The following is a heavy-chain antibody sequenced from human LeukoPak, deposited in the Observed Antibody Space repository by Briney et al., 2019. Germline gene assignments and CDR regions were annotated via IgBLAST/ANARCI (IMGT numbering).Heavy chain of an antibody. V-gene: IGHV4-30-2*01. CDR3: ARAFPYRD. CDR2: IYHSGST. J-gene: IGHJ4*02. Sequence: SQTLSLTCAVSGGSISSGGYSWSWIRQPPGKGLEWIGYIYHSGSTYYNPSLKSRVTISVDRSKNQFSLKLSSVTAAGTAVYYCARAFPYRDWGQGTLVTVSS. CDR1: GGSISSGGYS. D-gene: IGHD3-16*02.